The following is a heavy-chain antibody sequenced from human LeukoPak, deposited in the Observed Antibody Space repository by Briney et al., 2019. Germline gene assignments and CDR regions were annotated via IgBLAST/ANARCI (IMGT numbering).Heavy chain of an antibody. CDR1: GFSFSSYA. CDR3: AKRSGYTTGWFFDF. D-gene: IGHD6-19*01. Sequence: GGSLTLSCPASGFSFSSYAMSWVRQPPGKGLEGVSSISGSGDKTYYAESVTGRLTISRDNSKNTLFLQMNSLRAEDTAVFYCAKRSGYTTGWFFDFWGQGTLVTVSS. J-gene: IGHJ4*02. V-gene: IGHV3-23*01. CDR2: ISGSGDKT.